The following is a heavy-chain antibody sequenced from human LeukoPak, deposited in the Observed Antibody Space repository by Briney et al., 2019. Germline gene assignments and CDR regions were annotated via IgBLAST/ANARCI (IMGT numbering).Heavy chain of an antibody. J-gene: IGHJ5*02. Sequence: ASVTVSCKASGGTFSSYAISWVRQAPGQGLEWMGGIIPIFGTANYAQKFQGRVTITADESTSTAYMELSSLRSEDTAVYYCARDEIPPGGSQQLVGGWFDPWGQGTLVTVSS. V-gene: IGHV1-69*13. CDR2: IIPIFGTA. CDR3: ARDEIPPGGSQQLVGGWFDP. D-gene: IGHD6-13*01. CDR1: GGTFSSYA.